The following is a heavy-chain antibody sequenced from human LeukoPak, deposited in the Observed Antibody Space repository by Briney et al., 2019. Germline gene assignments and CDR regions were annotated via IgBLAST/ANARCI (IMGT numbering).Heavy chain of an antibody. V-gene: IGHV3-33*08. CDR3: AREGPRGNSQFDY. CDR2: IWYDGSNK. Sequence: GGSLRLSCAASGFTFSSYSMNWVRQAPGKGLEWVALIWYDGSNKYYTDSVKGRLTISRDNSKNTLYLQMNSLRAEDTAIYYCAREGPRGNSQFDYWGQGTLVTVSS. J-gene: IGHJ4*02. D-gene: IGHD2/OR15-2a*01. CDR1: GFTFSSYS.